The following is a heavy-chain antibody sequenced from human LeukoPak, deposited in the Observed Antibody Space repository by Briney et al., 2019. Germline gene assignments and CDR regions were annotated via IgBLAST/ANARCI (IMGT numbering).Heavy chain of an antibody. CDR2: ISSSSSYI. J-gene: IGHJ6*02. Sequence: PGGSLRLSCAASGFTFSSYSMNWVRQAPGKGLEWVSSISSSSSYIYYADSVKGRFTISRDNAKNSLYLQMNSLRAEDTAVYYCARGPTIPIAAAGTGCYYGMDVWGQGTTVTVSS. CDR1: GFTFSSYS. V-gene: IGHV3-21*01. D-gene: IGHD6-13*01. CDR3: ARGPTIPIAAAGTGCYYGMDV.